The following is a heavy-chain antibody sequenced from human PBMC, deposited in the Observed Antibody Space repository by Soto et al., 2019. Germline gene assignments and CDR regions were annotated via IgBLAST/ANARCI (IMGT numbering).Heavy chain of an antibody. CDR2: TNWKSDI. CDR3: AISQDRGGRTTFIY. J-gene: IGHJ4*02. D-gene: IGHD3-16*01. CDR1: GFTFDDNA. Sequence: PGGSLRLSCAVSGFTFDDNAMHWVRQAPEKGLEWVSGTNWKSDIGYADSVKGCFTISRDNAENSLYLQMNSLRAEDTALYYCAISQDRGGRTTFIYWGQGTQVTVSS. V-gene: IGHV3-9*01.